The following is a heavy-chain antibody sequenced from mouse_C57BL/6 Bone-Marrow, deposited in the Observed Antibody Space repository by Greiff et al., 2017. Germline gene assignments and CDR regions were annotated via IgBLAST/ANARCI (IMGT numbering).Heavy chain of an antibody. CDR1: GFTFTDYY. Sequence: EVKLMESGGGLVQPGGSLSLSCAASGFTFTDYYMSWVRQPPGKALEWLGFIRNKANGYTTEYSASVKGRFTISRDNCQSILYLQMHALRAEDSATYYCARWMDYWGQGTSVTVSA. J-gene: IGHJ4*01. V-gene: IGHV7-3*01. CDR3: ARWMDY. CDR2: IRNKANGYTT.